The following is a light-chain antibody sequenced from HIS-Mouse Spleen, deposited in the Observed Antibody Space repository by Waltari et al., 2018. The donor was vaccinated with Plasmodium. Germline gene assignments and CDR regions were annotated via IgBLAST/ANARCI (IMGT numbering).Light chain of an antibody. Sequence: QSALTQPASVSGSPGQSITISCTGTSSDVGSYNLVSWYQQHPGKAPKLMIYEGSKRPSGVSNRFSGSQSGNTASLTISVLQAEDEADYYCCSYAGSSTFVFGGGTKLTVL. V-gene: IGLV2-23*03. J-gene: IGLJ3*02. CDR1: SSDVGSYNL. CDR2: EGS. CDR3: CSYAGSSTFV.